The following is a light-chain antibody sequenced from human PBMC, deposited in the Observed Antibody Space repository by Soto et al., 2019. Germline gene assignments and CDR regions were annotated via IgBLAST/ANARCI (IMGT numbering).Light chain of an antibody. J-gene: IGKJ2*01. CDR2: WAS. V-gene: IGKV4-1*01. Sequence: DIVMTQSPLSLPAAPGEPASISCRSSQSLLHSNGKIFFAWYPQKPGQPPKLLIYWASTRESGVPDRFSGRGSGTDFALTISSLQAEDVAVYYCHQYYTTPYTFGQGTKLEIK. CDR1: QSLLHSNGKIF. CDR3: HQYYTTPYT.